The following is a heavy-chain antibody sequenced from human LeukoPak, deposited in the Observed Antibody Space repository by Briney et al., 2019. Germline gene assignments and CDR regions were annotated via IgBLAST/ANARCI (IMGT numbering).Heavy chain of an antibody. CDR2: ISDIGSI. D-gene: IGHD6-13*01. CDR3: ARAYSSSWYYFDY. Sequence: PSETLSLTCTVSGGSISSYYWSWIRQPPGKGLEWIAYISDIGSINYNPSLKSRVTISLDTSKNQFSLKLSSVTAADTAVYYCARAYSSSWYYFDYWGQGTLVTVSS. J-gene: IGHJ4*02. CDR1: GGSISSYY. V-gene: IGHV4-59*12.